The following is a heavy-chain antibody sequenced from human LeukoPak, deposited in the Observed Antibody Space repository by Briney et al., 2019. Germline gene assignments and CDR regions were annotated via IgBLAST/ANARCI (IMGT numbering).Heavy chain of an antibody. D-gene: IGHD6-13*01. Sequence: SEPLSLTCTVSGGSISTHYWSGLRQPPGKGVEWIGYMYYTGSTTYNPSLKSRVTISVDTSKNQFSLKLSSVTAADTAVYFCAGYSTSWYYFDYWGQGTLATVSS. CDR2: MYYTGST. CDR1: GGSISTHY. J-gene: IGHJ4*02. CDR3: AGYSTSWYYFDY. V-gene: IGHV4-59*11.